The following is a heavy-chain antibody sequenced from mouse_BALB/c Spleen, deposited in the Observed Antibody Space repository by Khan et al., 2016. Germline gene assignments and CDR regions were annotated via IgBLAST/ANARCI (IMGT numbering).Heavy chain of an antibody. CDR1: GFSLISYG. V-gene: IGHV2-6-2*01. CDR3: ARHGGTTMDY. Sequence: QVQLKQSGPDLVAPSQSLSITCTVSGFSLISYGVHWVRQPPGKGLEWLVVIWSDGSTTYNSALKSRLSISKDNSKSQVFLKMNSLQTEDTAMYYCARHGGTTMDYWGQGTSVTVSS. J-gene: IGHJ4*01. D-gene: IGHD1-1*01. CDR2: IWSDGST.